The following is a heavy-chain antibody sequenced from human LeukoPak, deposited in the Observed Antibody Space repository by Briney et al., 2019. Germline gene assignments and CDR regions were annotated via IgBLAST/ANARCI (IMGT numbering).Heavy chain of an antibody. Sequence: GESLKISCKGSGYSFPSDWITWVRQMPGRGLEWMGRIDPSDSYTNYSPSFQGHVTISADKSISTAYLQWSSLKASDTAMYYCARSYSGYDYLDYWGQGTLVTVSS. CDR2: IDPSDSYT. CDR3: ARSYSGYDYLDY. D-gene: IGHD5-12*01. J-gene: IGHJ4*02. V-gene: IGHV5-10-1*01. CDR1: GYSFPSDW.